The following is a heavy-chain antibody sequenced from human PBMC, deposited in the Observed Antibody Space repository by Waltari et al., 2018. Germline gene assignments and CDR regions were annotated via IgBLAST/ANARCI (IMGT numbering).Heavy chain of an antibody. Sequence: EVQLVESGGGLVQPGGSLRLSCAVSGFTFNNYHMNWVRLAPGRGREVLSDISGDSNVIYYSDSVRGRCTVSRENAKSSLFLQMNSLRAEDTAVYYCARELDHIKDDYWGQGTLVTVSS. J-gene: IGHJ4*02. CDR3: ARELDHIKDDY. CDR1: GFTFNNYH. CDR2: ISGDSNVI. D-gene: IGHD3-3*02. V-gene: IGHV3-48*04.